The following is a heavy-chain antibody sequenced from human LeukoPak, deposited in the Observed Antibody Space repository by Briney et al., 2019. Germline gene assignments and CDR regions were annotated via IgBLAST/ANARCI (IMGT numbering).Heavy chain of an antibody. Sequence: PGGSLRLSCAASGITFRNYWMSWVRQAPGKGLEWVANIKEDGSEKYYVDSVKGRFTISRDNAKNSLYLQMNSLRAEDTAVYYCARSITIFGVVITYYFDYWGQGTLVTVSS. D-gene: IGHD3-3*01. CDR3: ARSITIFGVVITYYFDY. CDR1: GITFRNYW. J-gene: IGHJ4*02. CDR2: IKEDGSEK. V-gene: IGHV3-7*01.